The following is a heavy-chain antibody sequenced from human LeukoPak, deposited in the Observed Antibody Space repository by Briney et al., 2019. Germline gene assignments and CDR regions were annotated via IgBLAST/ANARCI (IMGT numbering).Heavy chain of an antibody. Sequence: SVKVSCKASGGTFSSYAISWVRQAPGQGLEWMGGIIPIFGTANYAQKFQGRVTITADKSTSTAYMELSSLRSEDTAVYYCARAYYDSSGYYYEYYFDYWGQGTLVTVSS. J-gene: IGHJ4*02. D-gene: IGHD3-22*01. V-gene: IGHV1-69*06. CDR2: IIPIFGTA. CDR3: ARAYYDSSGYYYEYYFDY. CDR1: GGTFSSYA.